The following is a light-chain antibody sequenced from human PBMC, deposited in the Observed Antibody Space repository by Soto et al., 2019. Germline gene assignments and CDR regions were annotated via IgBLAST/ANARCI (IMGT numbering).Light chain of an antibody. CDR2: AAS. CDR1: QSISSY. J-gene: IGKJ2*01. CDR3: QQSYSTA. Sequence: DIQMTQSPSSLSASVGDRVTITCRASQSISSYLNWYQQKPGKAPKLLVYAASSLQSGVPSRFSGSGSGTDFTLTISNLQPEDFATYYCQQSYSTAFGQGTKLEIK. V-gene: IGKV1-39*01.